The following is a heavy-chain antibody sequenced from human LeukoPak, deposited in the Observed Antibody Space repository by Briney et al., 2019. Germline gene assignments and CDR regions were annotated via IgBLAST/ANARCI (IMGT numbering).Heavy chain of an antibody. D-gene: IGHD5/OR15-5a*01. CDR3: VRDHHRRLYDSQARDTFDI. J-gene: IGHJ3*02. CDR1: AFTFSSYV. V-gene: IGHV3-23*01. Sequence: GGSLRLSCSASAFTFSSYVMSWVRQAPGKGLEWVSSISGSGRSTYYADSVKGRFTISRDNSKNTLYLQMNSLRAEDTAVYYCVRDHHRRLYDSQARDTFDIWGRGTMVTVSS. CDR2: ISGSGRST.